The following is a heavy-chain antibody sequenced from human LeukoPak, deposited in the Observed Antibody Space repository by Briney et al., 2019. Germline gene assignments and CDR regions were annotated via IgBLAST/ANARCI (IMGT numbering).Heavy chain of an antibody. CDR3: AKVPDFWSGYYYYYYGMDV. D-gene: IGHD3-3*01. CDR2: IYSGGST. J-gene: IGHJ6*02. V-gene: IGHV3-53*01. Sequence: GGSLRLSCAASGFTVSSNYMSWVRQAPGKGLEWVSVIYSGGSTYYADSVKGRFTISRDNSKNTLYLQMNSLRAEDTAVYYCAKVPDFWSGYYYYYYGMDVWGQGTTVTVSS. CDR1: GFTVSSNY.